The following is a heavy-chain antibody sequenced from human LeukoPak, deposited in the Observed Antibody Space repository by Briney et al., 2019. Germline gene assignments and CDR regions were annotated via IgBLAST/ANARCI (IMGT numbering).Heavy chain of an antibody. CDR2: ISGSGGST. CDR1: GFTFSSYA. Sequence: PGGSLRLSCAASGFTFSSYAMSWVRQAPGKGLEWVSAISGSGGSTYYADFVKGRFTISRDNSKNTLYLQMDSLRAEDTAVYYCAKDRDYSYYYYYGMDVWGQGTTVTVSS. J-gene: IGHJ6*02. CDR3: AKDRDYSYYYYYGMDV. D-gene: IGHD4-17*01. V-gene: IGHV3-23*01.